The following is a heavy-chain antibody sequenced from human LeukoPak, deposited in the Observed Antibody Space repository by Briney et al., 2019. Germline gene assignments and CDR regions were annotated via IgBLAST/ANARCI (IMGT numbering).Heavy chain of an antibody. Sequence: GGSLRLSCAASGFTFSSYWMSWVRQAPGKGLEWVASIKQDGSEKYYVDSVKGRFTISRDNAKNSVYLQMSSLRAEDTAVYYCGRRGSTSWYVYWGQGTLVTVSS. CDR2: IKQDGSEK. J-gene: IGHJ4*02. CDR1: GFTFSSYW. V-gene: IGHV3-7*01. D-gene: IGHD6-13*01. CDR3: GRRGSTSWYVY.